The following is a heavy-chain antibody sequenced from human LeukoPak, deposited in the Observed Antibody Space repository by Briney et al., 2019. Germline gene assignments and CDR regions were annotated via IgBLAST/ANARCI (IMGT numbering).Heavy chain of an antibody. V-gene: IGHV1-2*06. J-gene: IGHJ4*02. D-gene: IGHD3-3*01. CDR2: INPNSGGT. Sequence: ASVKVSCKASGYTFTGYYMHWVRQAPGQGLEWMGRINPNSGGTNYAQKFQGRVTMTRDTSISTAYMELSRLRSDDTAVYYCARGRSGYYLNSIDYWGQGTLVTVSS. CDR3: ARGRSGYYLNSIDY. CDR1: GYTFTGYY.